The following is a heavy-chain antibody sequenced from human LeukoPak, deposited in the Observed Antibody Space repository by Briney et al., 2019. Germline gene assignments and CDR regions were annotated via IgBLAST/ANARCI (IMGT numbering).Heavy chain of an antibody. CDR3: ARANYDYVWGSPFYYYYMDV. V-gene: IGHV3-7*01. J-gene: IGHJ6*03. Sequence: TSETLSLTCAVYGGSFSGYYWSWVRQAPGKGLEWVANIKQDGSEEYYVDSVKGRFTISRDNAKNSLYLQMNSLRAEDKAVYYCARANYDYVWGSPFYYYYMDVWGKGTTVTISS. CDR2: IKQDGSEE. D-gene: IGHD3-16*01. CDR1: GGSFSGYY.